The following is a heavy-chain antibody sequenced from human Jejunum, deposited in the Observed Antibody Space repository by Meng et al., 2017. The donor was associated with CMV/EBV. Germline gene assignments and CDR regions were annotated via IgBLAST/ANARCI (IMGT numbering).Heavy chain of an antibody. CDR2: LWYDGSRK. Sequence: SGFPLNSYGIPWVRQFPGKGLEWVAVLWYDGSRKYFADSVQGRFSISRDDSKNTVYLQMNSLRAEDTAVYYCARDNDGSSHYSQFAYWGQGTLVTVSS. CDR1: GFPLNSYG. J-gene: IGHJ4*02. CDR3: ARDNDGSSHYSQFAY. V-gene: IGHV3-33*08. D-gene: IGHD3-22*01.